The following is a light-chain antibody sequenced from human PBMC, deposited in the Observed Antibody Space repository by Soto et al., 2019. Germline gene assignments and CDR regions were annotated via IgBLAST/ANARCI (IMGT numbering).Light chain of an antibody. V-gene: IGLV2-14*01. J-gene: IGLJ1*01. CDR2: DVS. CDR1: SSDVNGYNY. Sequence: QSVLTQPASVSGSPGQSITISCTGTSSDVNGYNYVSWYQQHPGKAPKLMIYDVSNRPSGVSNRFSGSKSGNTASLTISGLQAEDEADYYCSSYTSSSTLPLYVFGTGTKVTVL. CDR3: SSYTSSSTLPLYV.